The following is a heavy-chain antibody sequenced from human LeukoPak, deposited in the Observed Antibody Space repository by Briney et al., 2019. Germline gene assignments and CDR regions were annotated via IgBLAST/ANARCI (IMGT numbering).Heavy chain of an antibody. CDR3: ARGYCTNAVCSLGPTQA. J-gene: IGHJ4*02. V-gene: IGHV4-34*01. CDR1: GGSFSGYY. D-gene: IGHD2-8*01. Sequence: PSETLSLTCAVYGGSFSGYYWSWIRQPPGKGLEWTGEINHSGSTNYNPSLKSRVTISVDTSKNQFSLKLSSVTAADTAVYYCARGYCTNAVCSLGPTQAWGQGTLVTVSS. CDR2: INHSGST.